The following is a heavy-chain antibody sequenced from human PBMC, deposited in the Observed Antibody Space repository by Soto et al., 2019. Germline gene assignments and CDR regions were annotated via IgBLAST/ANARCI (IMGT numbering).Heavy chain of an antibody. CDR3: ARESGGFSATSAYSYFYIDS. J-gene: IGHJ6*03. CDR2: INPNGGGT. Sequence: VASVKVSCKTSGDSFNDYYIHWVRQAPGQGLEWMGWINPNGGGTKYAQKFQGRVTVTRDTSIRTVYMELSSLRSGDTADYYCARESGGFSATSAYSYFYIDSWGKAPTVTV. D-gene: IGHD2-15*01. CDR1: GDSFNDYY. V-gene: IGHV1-2*02.